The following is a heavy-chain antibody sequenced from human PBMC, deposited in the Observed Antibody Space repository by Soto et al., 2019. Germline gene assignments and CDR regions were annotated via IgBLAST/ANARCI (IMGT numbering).Heavy chain of an antibody. D-gene: IGHD2-2*01. J-gene: IGHJ4*02. CDR2: IIPILGIA. CDR3: AREYCSSTSGRTHGDNDY. CDR1: GGTLSSYT. V-gene: IGHV1-69*04. Sequence: SVKVSCKASGGTLSSYTISWVLQAPGQGLEWMGRIIPILGIANYAQKFQGRVTITADKSTSTAYMELSSLRSEDTAVYYCAREYCSSTSGRTHGDNDYWGQGTLVTVSS.